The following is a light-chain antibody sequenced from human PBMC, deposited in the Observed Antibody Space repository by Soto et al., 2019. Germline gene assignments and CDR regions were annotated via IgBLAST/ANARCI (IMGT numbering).Light chain of an antibody. CDR2: GAS. CDR3: QQYNNWPALT. V-gene: IGKV3-15*01. Sequence: EIVMTQSPATLSVSPGERATLSCRASQSVSSNLAWYQQKPGQAPRLLFYGASTRATGIPARFSGSRSGTEFTLTISSLQSEDFAVYYCQQYNNWPALTFGGGTKVEIK. J-gene: IGKJ4*01. CDR1: QSVSSN.